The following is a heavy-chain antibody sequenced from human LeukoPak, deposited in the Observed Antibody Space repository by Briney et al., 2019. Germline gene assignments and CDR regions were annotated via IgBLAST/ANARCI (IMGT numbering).Heavy chain of an antibody. D-gene: IGHD3-22*01. CDR1: GYTFTSYA. Sequence: ASVKVSCKASGYTFTSYAMHWVRQAPGQRLEWMGWINAGNGNTKYSQEFQGRVTITRDTSASTCYMELSSLRSEDMAVYYCARSRPSSGYCLDYWGQGTLVTVSS. J-gene: IGHJ4*02. CDR3: ARSRPSSGYCLDY. CDR2: INAGNGNT. V-gene: IGHV1-3*03.